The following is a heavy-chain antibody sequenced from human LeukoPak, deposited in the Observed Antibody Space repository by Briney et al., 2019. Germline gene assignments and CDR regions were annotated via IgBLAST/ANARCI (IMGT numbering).Heavy chain of an antibody. CDR1: GGVFTTYA. CDR3: TIIPNVILFTHYFEY. D-gene: IGHD2-21*01. J-gene: IGHJ4*02. V-gene: IGHV1-69*11. CDR2: IIPFLGTT. Sequence: ASVKVSCKASGGVFTTYAVSWVRQAPGQELEWMGSIIPFLGTTNYAQKFQGRVTITADEPTRTAYMELTYVRSDDTAVYYCTIIPNVILFTHYFEYWGQGTLVTVSS.